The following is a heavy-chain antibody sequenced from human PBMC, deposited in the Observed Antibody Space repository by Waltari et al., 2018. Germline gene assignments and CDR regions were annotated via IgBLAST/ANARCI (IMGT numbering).Heavy chain of an antibody. CDR3: AGRTGDYFDY. CDR2: IYSGGDT. Sequence: EVQLVESGGGLIQPGGSLRLSCAASGFPVSSNFMTWVRQAPGKGLEYVSVIYSGGDTYYAASVKGRFTISRDNSKNTLYLQMNSLRAEDTAVYCCAGRTGDYFDYWGQGTLVTVSS. CDR1: GFPVSSNF. J-gene: IGHJ4*02. V-gene: IGHV3-53*01.